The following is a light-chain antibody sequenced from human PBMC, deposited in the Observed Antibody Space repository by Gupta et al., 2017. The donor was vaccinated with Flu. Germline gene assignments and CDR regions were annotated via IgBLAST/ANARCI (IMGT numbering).Light chain of an antibody. V-gene: IGKV3-20*01. CDR2: GAS. CDR1: QSVSSSY. Sequence: SPGERATLSCRASQSVSSSYLAWYQQKPGQAPRLLIYGASSRDTGIPDRFSGSGSGTDFTLTISRREPEDFAVYYCQQYGSSPPYTFGQGTKLEIK. J-gene: IGKJ2*01. CDR3: QQYGSSPPYT.